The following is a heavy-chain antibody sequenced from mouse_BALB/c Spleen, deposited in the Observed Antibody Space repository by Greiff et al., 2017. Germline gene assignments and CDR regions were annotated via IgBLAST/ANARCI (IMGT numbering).Heavy chain of an antibody. CDR3: AQRDYGSSYWYFDD. V-gene: IGHV8-12*01. J-gene: IGHJ1*01. CDR1: GFSLSTSGMG. Sequence: QVTLKVSGPGLLQPSQTLSLTCSFSGFSLSTSGMGVSWIRQPSGRGLVWLVHIYWDDDKRYNPSLKRRLTISKDTSSNQVFLKITSVDTADTATYDCAQRDYGSSYWYFDDWGAGTTVTVSS. D-gene: IGHD1-1*01. CDR2: IYWDDDK.